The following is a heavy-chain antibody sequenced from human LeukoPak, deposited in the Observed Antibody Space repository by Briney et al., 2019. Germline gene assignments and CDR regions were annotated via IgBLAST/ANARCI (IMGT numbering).Heavy chain of an antibody. CDR3: ARDMRLSPVQWPPSY. CDR1: GFTFSSYG. J-gene: IGHJ4*02. CDR2: IWYDGSNK. Sequence: PGGSLRLSCAASGFTFSSYGMHWVRQAPGKGLEWVAVIWYDGSNKYYTDSVKGRFTISRDNSKNTLYLQMNSLRAEDTAVYYCARDMRLSPVQWPPSYWGQGTLVTVSS. D-gene: IGHD6-19*01. V-gene: IGHV3-33*08.